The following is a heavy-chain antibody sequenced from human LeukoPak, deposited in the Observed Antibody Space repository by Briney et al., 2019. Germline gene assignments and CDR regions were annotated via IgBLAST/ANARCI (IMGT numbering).Heavy chain of an antibody. D-gene: IGHD3-3*01. CDR1: GGSISTYY. CDR2: INYSGST. CDR3: ARFGGPNAFDS. J-gene: IGHJ3*02. V-gene: IGHV4-59*01. Sequence: SETLSPTCTVSGGSISTYYWSWIRQPPGKGLEWIAYINYSGSTNYNPSLKSRVTISVDPSKNHFTLTLSSVTAADTAVYYCARFGGPNAFDSWGEGTMVTVSS.